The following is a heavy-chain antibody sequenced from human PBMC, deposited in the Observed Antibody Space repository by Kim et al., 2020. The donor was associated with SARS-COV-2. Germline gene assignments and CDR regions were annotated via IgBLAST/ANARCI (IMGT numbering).Heavy chain of an antibody. CDR1: GFTFSSYA. D-gene: IGHD2-21*01. Sequence: GGSLRLSCAASGFTFSSYAMHWVRQAPGKGLEWVAVISYDGSNKYYADSVKGRFTISRDNSKNTLYLQMNSLRAEDTAVYYCAGVDWFDPWGQGTLVTVS. V-gene: IGHV3-30*04. CDR2: ISYDGSNK. J-gene: IGHJ5*02. CDR3: AGVDWFDP.